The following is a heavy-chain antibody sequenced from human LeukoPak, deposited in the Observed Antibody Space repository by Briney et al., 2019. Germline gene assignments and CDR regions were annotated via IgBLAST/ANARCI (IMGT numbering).Heavy chain of an antibody. CDR1: GFTFSSYS. CDR2: ISSSSSYI. CDR3: ARARRYYDSSGYPHFDY. V-gene: IGHV3-21*01. J-gene: IGHJ4*02. D-gene: IGHD3-22*01. Sequence: KPGGSLRLSCAASGFTFSSYSMNWVRQAPGKGLEWVSSISSSSSYIYYADSVKGRFTISRDNAKNSLYLQMNNLRAEDTAVYYCARARRYYDSSGYPHFDYWGQGTLVTVSS.